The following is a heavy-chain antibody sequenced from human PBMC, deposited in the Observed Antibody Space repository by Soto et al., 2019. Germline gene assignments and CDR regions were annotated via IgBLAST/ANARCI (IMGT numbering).Heavy chain of an antibody. Sequence: GALRLSCAASEFSFSNYAIHWVRQAPGKGLEWVSSISYDGNYKYYADSVKGRFTISRDNSKNTLYLQMNSLRTEDTAVYYCARSGDNYNRLDYWGQGTPVTVSS. J-gene: IGHJ4*02. CDR3: ARSGDNYNRLDY. CDR2: ISYDGNYK. D-gene: IGHD1-1*01. V-gene: IGHV3-30-3*01. CDR1: EFSFSNYA.